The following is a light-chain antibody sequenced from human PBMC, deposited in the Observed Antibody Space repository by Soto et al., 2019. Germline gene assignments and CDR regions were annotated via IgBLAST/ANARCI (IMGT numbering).Light chain of an antibody. V-gene: IGLV2-14*01. Sequence: QSALTQPASVSGSPRQSITISCTGASGDVGGYTYVSWYQQHPGKAPKLIIYEVNNRPSGVSHRFSGSKSGNTASLTISGLQAEDEADYYCSSYTSSSTLYVFXTGTKVTVL. J-gene: IGLJ1*01. CDR3: SSYTSSSTLYV. CDR1: SGDVGGYTY. CDR2: EVN.